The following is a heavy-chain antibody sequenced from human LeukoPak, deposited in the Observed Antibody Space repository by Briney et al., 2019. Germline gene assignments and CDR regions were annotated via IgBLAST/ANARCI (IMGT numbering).Heavy chain of an antibody. V-gene: IGHV4-61*08. CDR1: GASVGSAGSH. Sequence: SETLSLTCTVSGASVGSAGSHWMWIRQPPGKGLEYIGNIHRTGSTDYKPSLRSRVTISVDTSNNHSSLTLRSVTAADTAVYYCASLAEGESGRGSWGQGTLVTVSP. D-gene: IGHD3-10*01. CDR2: IHRTGST. CDR3: ASLAEGESGRGS. J-gene: IGHJ5*02.